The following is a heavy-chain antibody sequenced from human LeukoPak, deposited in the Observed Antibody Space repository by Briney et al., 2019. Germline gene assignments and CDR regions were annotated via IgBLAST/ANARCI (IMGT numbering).Heavy chain of an antibody. CDR3: ARWGIAARPHHMDV. CDR1: GGSISSYY. J-gene: IGHJ6*03. V-gene: IGHV4-59*01. CDR2: IYYSGST. D-gene: IGHD6-6*01. Sequence: SETLSLTCTVSGGSISSYYWSWIRQPPGKGLEWIGYIYYSGSTNYNPSLKSRVTISVDTSKNQFSLKLSSVTAADTAVYYCARWGIAARPHHMDVWGKGTTVTVSS.